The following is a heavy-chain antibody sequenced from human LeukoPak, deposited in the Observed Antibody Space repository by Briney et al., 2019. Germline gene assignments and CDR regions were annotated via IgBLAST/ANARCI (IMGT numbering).Heavy chain of an antibody. CDR3: TRGGPGNRLSN. Sequence: SETLSLTCAVYGGSFSGYYWSWIRQSPGKGLEWIGEINNSGNINYNPSLKSRVTTSVDTSKNQLSLKVYSVTAADTAVYYCTRGGPGNRLSNWGQGTLVTVSS. CDR2: INNSGNI. D-gene: IGHD1-14*01. J-gene: IGHJ4*02. CDR1: GGSFSGYY. V-gene: IGHV4-34*01.